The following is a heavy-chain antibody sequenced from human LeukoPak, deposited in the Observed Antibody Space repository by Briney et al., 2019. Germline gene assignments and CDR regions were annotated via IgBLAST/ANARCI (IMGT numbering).Heavy chain of an antibody. Sequence: GGSLRLSCAASGFKFDDYGMSWVRPAPGKGLAWVCDINWNGAWTGYADSVKGRFTISRDNAKNSLYLQMNRLRAEDTALYYCAGYYYDSSRGFDLWGQGTLVTVSA. CDR2: INWNGAWT. CDR3: AGYYYDSSRGFDL. V-gene: IGHV3-20*04. CDR1: GFKFDDYG. J-gene: IGHJ5*02. D-gene: IGHD3-22*01.